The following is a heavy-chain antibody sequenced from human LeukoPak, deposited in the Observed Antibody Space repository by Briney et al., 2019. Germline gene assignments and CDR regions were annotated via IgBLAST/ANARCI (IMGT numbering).Heavy chain of an antibody. CDR2: MNPNSGNT. V-gene: IGHV1-8*01. CDR1: GYTFTSYD. J-gene: IGHJ5*02. Sequence: ASVKVSCKASGYTFTSYDINWVRQATGQGLEWMGWMNPNSGNTGYAQKFQGRVTMTRNTSISTAYMELSSLRSEDTAAYYCARDTYYYGSGSYWGSEFDPWGQGTLVTVSS. D-gene: IGHD3-10*01. CDR3: ARDTYYYGSGSYWGSEFDP.